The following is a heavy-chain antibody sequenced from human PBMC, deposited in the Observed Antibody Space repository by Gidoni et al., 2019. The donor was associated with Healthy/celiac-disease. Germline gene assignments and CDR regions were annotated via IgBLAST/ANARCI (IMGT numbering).Heavy chain of an antibody. CDR1: GGSISSGSYY. Sequence: QVQLQESGPGLVKPSQTLSLTCTVSGGSISSGSYYWSWIRQPAGKGLEWIGRIYTSGSTNYNPSLKSRVTISVDTSKNQFSLKLSSVTAADTAVYYCAGEMAPRAFDIWGQGTMVTVSS. J-gene: IGHJ3*02. V-gene: IGHV4-61*02. CDR2: IYTSGST. CDR3: AGEMAPRAFDI.